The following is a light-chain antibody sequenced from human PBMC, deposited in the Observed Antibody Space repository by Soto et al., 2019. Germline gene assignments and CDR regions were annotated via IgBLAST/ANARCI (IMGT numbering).Light chain of an antibody. CDR3: QQYGGSYT. V-gene: IGKV3-20*01. Sequence: EIMLTQSPGTLSLSPGERATLSCRASQSVTSSNLVWYQQKPGQAPRLLIYGAASRATGIPDRFSGSGSGTDFTLTISGLEPEDCAVYYCQQYGGSYTFGPGTKLEIK. CDR2: GAA. CDR1: QSVTSSN. J-gene: IGKJ2*01.